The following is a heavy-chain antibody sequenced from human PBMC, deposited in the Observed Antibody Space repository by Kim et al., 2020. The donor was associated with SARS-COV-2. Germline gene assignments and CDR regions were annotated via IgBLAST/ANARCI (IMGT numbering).Heavy chain of an antibody. V-gene: IGHV6-1*01. Sequence: SQTLSLTCAISGDSVSNKNAAWNWIRQSPSRGLEWLGRTYYRSEWHSDYATSLRGRITNNPDTSKNQFSLQLNSLTPEDTAVYYCASGWPLPYWGQGTLVTVSS. CDR1: GDSVSNKNAA. CDR3: ASGWPLPY. D-gene: IGHD6-19*01. CDR2: TYYRSEWHS. J-gene: IGHJ4*02.